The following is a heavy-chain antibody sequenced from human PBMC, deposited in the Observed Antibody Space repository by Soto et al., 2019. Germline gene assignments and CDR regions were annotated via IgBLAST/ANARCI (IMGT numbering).Heavy chain of an antibody. CDR1: GFTFSSYS. D-gene: IGHD3-3*01. J-gene: IGHJ4*02. Sequence: GGSLRLSCAASGFTFSSYSMNWVRQAPGKGLEWVSSISSSSSYIYYADSVKGRFTISRDNAKNSLYLQMNSLRAEDTAVYYCARDVSVSATYYDFWRGHNTFFGVDYWGQGTLVTVSS. CDR3: ARDVSVSATYYDFWRGHNTFFGVDY. V-gene: IGHV3-21*01. CDR2: ISSSSSYI.